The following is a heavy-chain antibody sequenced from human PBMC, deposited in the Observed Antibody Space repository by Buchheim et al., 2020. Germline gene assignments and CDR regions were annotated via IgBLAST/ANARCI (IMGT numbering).Heavy chain of an antibody. CDR3: ARAGYCSSTSCYPKPFDI. Sequence: EVQLVESGGGLVQPGGSLRLSCAASGFTFSSYSMNWVRQAPGKGLEWVSYISSSSSTIYYADSVKGRFTISRDNAKNSLYLQMNSLRAEDTAVYYCARAGYCSSTSCYPKPFDIWGQGT. J-gene: IGHJ3*02. V-gene: IGHV3-48*01. CDR2: ISSSSSTI. D-gene: IGHD2-2*01. CDR1: GFTFSSYS.